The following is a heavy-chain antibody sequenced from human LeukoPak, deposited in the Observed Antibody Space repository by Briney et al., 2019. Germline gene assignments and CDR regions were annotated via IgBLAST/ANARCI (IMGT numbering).Heavy chain of an antibody. J-gene: IGHJ4*02. Sequence: TSETLSLTCTVSGGSISSSSYYWGWIRQPPGKGLEWIGSIYYSGSTYYNPSLKSRVTISVDTSKNQFSLKLSSVTAADTAVYYCARERTLFPCDSSGYFDYWGQGTLVTVSS. D-gene: IGHD3-22*01. CDR2: IYYSGST. V-gene: IGHV4-39*07. CDR1: GGSISSSSYY. CDR3: ARERTLFPCDSSGYFDY.